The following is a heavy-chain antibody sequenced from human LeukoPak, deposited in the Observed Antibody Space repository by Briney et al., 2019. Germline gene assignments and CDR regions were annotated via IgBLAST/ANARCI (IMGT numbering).Heavy chain of an antibody. J-gene: IGHJ6*03. CDR3: ARDFSSSSSVYYYYYMDV. V-gene: IGHV4-34*01. Sequence: SETLSLTCAVYGGSFSGYYWSWIRQPPGKGLEWIGEINHSGSTNYNPSLKSRVTISLDTSKNQFSLKLSSVTAADTAIYYCARDFSSSSSVYYYYYMDVWGKGTTVTVSS. D-gene: IGHD6-6*01. CDR1: GGSFSGYY. CDR2: INHSGST.